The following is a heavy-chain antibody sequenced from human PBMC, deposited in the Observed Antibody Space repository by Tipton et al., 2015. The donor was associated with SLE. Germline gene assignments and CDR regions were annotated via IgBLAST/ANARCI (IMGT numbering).Heavy chain of an antibody. CDR1: GFTFSSYW. V-gene: IGHV3-21*03. D-gene: IGHD3-16*02. J-gene: IGHJ4*02. Sequence: GSLRLSCAASGFTFSSYWMHWVRQAPGKGLEWVSSISSSSSYIYYADSVKGRFTISRDNAKNSLYLQMNSLRAEDTAVYYCAQGGYDYIWGSYRYTGFDYWGQGTLVTVSS. CDR2: ISSSSSYI. CDR3: AQGGYDYIWGSYRYTGFDY.